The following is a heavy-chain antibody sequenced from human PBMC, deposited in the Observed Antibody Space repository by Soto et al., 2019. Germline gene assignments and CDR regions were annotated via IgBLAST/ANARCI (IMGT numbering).Heavy chain of an antibody. CDR3: AKHVSDSSGYYHWFDP. CDR2: ISWNSGSI. J-gene: IGHJ5*02. D-gene: IGHD3-22*01. Sequence: GGSLRLSCAASGFTFDDYAMHWVRQAPGKGLEWVSGISWNSGSIGYADSVKGRFTISRDNAKNSLYLQMNSLRAEDTALYYCAKHVSDSSGYYHWFDPWGQGTLVTVSS. V-gene: IGHV3-9*01. CDR1: GFTFDDYA.